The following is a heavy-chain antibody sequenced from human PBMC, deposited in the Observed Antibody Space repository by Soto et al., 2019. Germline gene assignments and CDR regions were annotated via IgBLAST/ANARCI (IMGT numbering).Heavy chain of an antibody. V-gene: IGHV3-33*01. Sequence: QVQLVESGGGVVQPGRSLRLSCAASGFTFSSYGMHWVRQAPGKGLEWAAVIWYDGSNKYYADSVKGRFTISRDNSKNTRYLQMNSLSAEGTAVYYCARDDGSVSSGWYYFDYWGQGTLVTVSS. CDR2: IWYDGSNK. CDR1: GFTFSSYG. J-gene: IGHJ4*02. CDR3: ARDDGSVSSGWYYFDY. D-gene: IGHD6-19*01.